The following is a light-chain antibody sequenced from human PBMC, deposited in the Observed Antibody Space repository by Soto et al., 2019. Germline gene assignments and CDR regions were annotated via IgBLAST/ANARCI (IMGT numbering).Light chain of an antibody. J-gene: IGLJ2*01. CDR1: SSDVGSYTL. Sequence: QSALTQPASVSGSPRQSITISCTGTSSDVGSYTLVSWYQQHPGKAPKLMIYEGSKRPSGVSNRFSGSKSGNTASLTISGLQAEDEADYYCCSYTSSSTLFGGGTKLTVL. CDR2: EGS. CDR3: CSYTSSSTL. V-gene: IGLV2-14*02.